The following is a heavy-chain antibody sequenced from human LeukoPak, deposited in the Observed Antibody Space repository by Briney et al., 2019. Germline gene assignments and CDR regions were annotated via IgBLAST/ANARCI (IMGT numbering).Heavy chain of an antibody. CDR1: GGTFSSYA. J-gene: IGHJ4*02. CDR2: IIPILGTA. V-gene: IGHV1-69*06. CDR3: ARDLSGDVLTAPFDY. D-gene: IGHD1-1*01. Sequence: SVKVSCKASGGTFSSYAISWVRQAPGQGLEWMGGIIPILGTANYAQKFQGRVTITADKSTSTAYMELSSLRSEDTAVYYCARDLSGDVLTAPFDYWGQGTLVTVSS.